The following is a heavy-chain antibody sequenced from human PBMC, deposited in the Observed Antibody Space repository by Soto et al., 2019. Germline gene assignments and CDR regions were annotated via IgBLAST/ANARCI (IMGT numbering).Heavy chain of an antibody. V-gene: IGHV3-11*01. CDR2: ISSSGSTI. CDR3: ARVLVFYGGFDP. D-gene: IGHD2-21*02. CDR1: GLTFTDYY. J-gene: IGHJ5*02. Sequence: QVQLVESGGDLVKPGGSLRLSCAASGLTFTDYYMSWIRQAPGKGLEWVSYISSSGSTIYYADSVKGRFTISRDNAKNSLFLQMNSLRAEDTAVYFCARVLVFYGGFDPWGQGTLVTVSS.